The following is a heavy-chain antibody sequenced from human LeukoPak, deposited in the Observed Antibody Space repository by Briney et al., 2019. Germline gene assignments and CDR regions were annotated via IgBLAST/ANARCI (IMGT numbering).Heavy chain of an antibody. CDR1: GYTFSTYG. Sequence: ASVKVSCKSSGYTFSTYGVSWVRQAPGQGLEWMGWISGNNGNTKYARNLQGRVTMTADTSTSTAYMELRSLRSDDAAVYYCARDGLTAVTTPIDYWGQGTLVTVSS. CDR2: ISGNNGNT. D-gene: IGHD4-17*01. V-gene: IGHV1-18*01. CDR3: ARDGLTAVTTPIDY. J-gene: IGHJ4*02.